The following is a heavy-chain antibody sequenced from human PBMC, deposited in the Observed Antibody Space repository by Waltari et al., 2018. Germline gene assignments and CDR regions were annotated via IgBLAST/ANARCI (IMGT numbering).Heavy chain of an antibody. CDR3: AKDIRSNLYYYCGMDV. CDR2: IRTSGGTT. D-gene: IGHD4-4*01. Sequence: EVQILESGGGLVQPGGSLRLSCAASGFTFDSYAMNWVRQAPGKGLEWVSAIRTSGGTTHYADSVKGRFTISRDNSKNTLYLQMNSLRAEDTAIYYCAKDIRSNLYYYCGMDVWGQGTPVTVSS. J-gene: IGHJ6*02. CDR1: GFTFDSYA. V-gene: IGHV3-23*01.